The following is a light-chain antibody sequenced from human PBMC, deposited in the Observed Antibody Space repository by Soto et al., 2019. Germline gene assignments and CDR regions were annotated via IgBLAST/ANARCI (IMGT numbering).Light chain of an antibody. CDR3: ASWDASLSGFV. CDR1: TSNIGRNY. CDR2: RRD. J-gene: IGLJ1*01. Sequence: QSVLTQPPSASGTPGQRVTISCSGTTSNIGRNYVCWYQQLPGSTPKLLILRRDQRPSWGADRFSGSKSGTSASLTIGGRRSEDEADYYCASWDASLSGFVFGTGTKLTVL. V-gene: IGLV1-47*01.